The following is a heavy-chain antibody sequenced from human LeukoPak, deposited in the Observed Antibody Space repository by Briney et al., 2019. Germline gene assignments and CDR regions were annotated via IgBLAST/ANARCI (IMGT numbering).Heavy chain of an antibody. D-gene: IGHD6-19*01. V-gene: IGHV3-53*01. CDR3: ARPSSGCFGPFDY. J-gene: IGHJ4*02. CDR1: GFTVSSNY. Sequence: PWGSLTLSCAASGFTVSSNYMSWVRQAPGKGLEWVSVIYSGGSTYYADSVKGRFTISRDNSKNTLYLQMNSLRPEDTAVYYCARPSSGCFGPFDYWGQRTLVTVPS. CDR2: IYSGGST.